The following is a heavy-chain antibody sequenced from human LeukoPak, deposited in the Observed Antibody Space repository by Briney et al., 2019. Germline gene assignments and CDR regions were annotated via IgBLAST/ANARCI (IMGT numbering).Heavy chain of an antibody. V-gene: IGHV3-30*18. Sequence: PGRSLRLSCASSGFIFNTYGMHWVRQAPGKGLEWVAVISFDGSNTYYADSVKGRFTISRDNSRNTLYLQMNSLRAEDSALYYCAKDLQAKIGPDHYYGMDVWGQGTTVTVS. CDR3: AKDLQAKIGPDHYYGMDV. CDR1: GFIFNTYG. D-gene: IGHD3-22*01. J-gene: IGHJ6*02. CDR2: ISFDGSNT.